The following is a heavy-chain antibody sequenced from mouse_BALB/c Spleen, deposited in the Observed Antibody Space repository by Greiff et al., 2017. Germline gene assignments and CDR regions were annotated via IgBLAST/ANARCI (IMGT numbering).Heavy chain of an antibody. V-gene: IGHV5-4*02. CDR1: GFTFSDYY. J-gene: IGHJ2*01. D-gene: IGHD2-3*01. CDR2: ISDGGSYT. Sequence: DVMLVESGGGLVKPGGSLKLSCAASGFTFSDYYMYWVRQTPEKRLEWVATISDGGSYTYYPDSVKGRFTISRDNAKNNLYLQMSSLKSEDTAMYYCARGVDGYSDYWGQGTTLTVSS. CDR3: ARGVDGYSDY.